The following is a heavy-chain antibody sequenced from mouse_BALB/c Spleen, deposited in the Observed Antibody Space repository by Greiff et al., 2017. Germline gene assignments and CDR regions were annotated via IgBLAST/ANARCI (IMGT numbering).Heavy chain of an antibody. J-gene: IGHJ3*01. V-gene: IGHV1-9*01. CDR3: ASRTIYDGYYLFAY. CDR1: GYTFSSYW. D-gene: IGHD2-3*01. Sequence: VQLQQSGAELMKPGASVKISCKATGYTFSSYWIEWVKQRPGHGLEWIGEILPGSGSTNYNEKFKGKATFTADTSSNTAYMQLSSLTSEDSAVYYCASRTIYDGYYLFAYWGQGTLVTVSA. CDR2: ILPGSGST.